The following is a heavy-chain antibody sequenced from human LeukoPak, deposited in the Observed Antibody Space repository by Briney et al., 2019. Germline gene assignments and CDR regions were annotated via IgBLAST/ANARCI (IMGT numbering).Heavy chain of an antibody. Sequence: GRSLRLSCAASGFTFSSYAMHWVRQAPGKGLEWVAVISYDGSNKYYADSVKGRFTISRDNSKNTLYLQMNSLRAEDTAVYYCARDSNYYYYMDVWGKGTTVTVSS. J-gene: IGHJ6*03. V-gene: IGHV3-30-3*01. CDR2: ISYDGSNK. CDR1: GFTFSSYA. CDR3: ARDSNYYYYMDV.